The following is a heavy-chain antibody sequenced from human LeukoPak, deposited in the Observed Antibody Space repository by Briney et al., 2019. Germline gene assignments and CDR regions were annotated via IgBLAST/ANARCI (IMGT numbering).Heavy chain of an antibody. CDR1: GFTFSSYG. V-gene: IGHV3-33*08. CDR2: IWYDGSNK. CDR3: ARDSHPRDYYYYYGMDV. Sequence: GGSLRLSCAASGFTFSSYGMHWVRQAPGKGLEWVAVIWYDGSNKYYADSVKGRFTISRDNSENTLYLQMNSLRAEDTAVYYCARDSHPRDYYYYYGMDVWGQGTTVTVSS. J-gene: IGHJ6*02.